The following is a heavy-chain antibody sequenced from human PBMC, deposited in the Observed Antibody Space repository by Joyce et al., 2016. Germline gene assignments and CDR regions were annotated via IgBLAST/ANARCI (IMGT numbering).Heavy chain of an antibody. CDR1: GFTFSSYS. J-gene: IGHJ4*02. CDR2: LSSSSSYI. Sequence: EVQLVESGGGLVKPGGSLRLSCAASGFTFSSYSMSWVRQAPGKGLEWVSSLSSSSSYIKYTDSVKGRFTISRDNAKNSLYRQMNSLRVEDTAVYYCARSSYTNGIFDYWGQGTLVTVSS. CDR3: ARSSYTNGIFDY. V-gene: IGHV3-21*01. D-gene: IGHD2-8*01.